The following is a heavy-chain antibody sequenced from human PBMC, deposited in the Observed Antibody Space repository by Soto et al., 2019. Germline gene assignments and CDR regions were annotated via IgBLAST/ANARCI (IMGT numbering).Heavy chain of an antibody. J-gene: IGHJ6*02. CDR2: IYYSGST. CDR3: AREGACGGDCYSGLYYYYYGMDV. V-gene: IGHV4-30-4*01. D-gene: IGHD2-21*02. CDR1: GGSISSGDYY. Sequence: SETLSLTCTVSGGSISSGDYYWSWIRQPPGKGLEWIGYIYYSGSTCYNPSLKSRVTISVDTSKNQFSLKLSSVTAADTAVYYCAREGACGGDCYSGLYYYYYGMDVWGQGTTVTVSS.